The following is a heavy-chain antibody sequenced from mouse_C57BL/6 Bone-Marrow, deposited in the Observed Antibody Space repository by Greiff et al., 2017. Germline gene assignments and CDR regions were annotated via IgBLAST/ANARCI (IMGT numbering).Heavy chain of an antibody. J-gene: IGHJ2*01. Sequence: QVQLQQSGAELVRPGTSVKLSCKASGYTFTSYWMHWVKQRPGQGLEWIGVIDPSDSYTNYNQKFKGKATLTVDTSSSTAYMQLSLLTSEDSAVYYCAREGYDEYFDYWGQGTTLTVSS. D-gene: IGHD2-3*01. CDR2: IDPSDSYT. V-gene: IGHV1-59*01. CDR1: GYTFTSYW. CDR3: AREGYDEYFDY.